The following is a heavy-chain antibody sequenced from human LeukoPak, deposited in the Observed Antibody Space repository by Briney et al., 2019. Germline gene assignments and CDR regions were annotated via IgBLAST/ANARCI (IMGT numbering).Heavy chain of an antibody. V-gene: IGHV3-30*02. D-gene: IGHD4-17*01. CDR2: IRYDGSNK. Sequence: GGSLRLSCAASGFTFSSYGMHWVRQAPGKGLEWVAFIRYDGSNKYYADSVKGRFIISRDNSKNTLYLQMNSLRAEDTAVYYCAKGTYYGDYALDYWGQGTLVTVSS. J-gene: IGHJ4*02. CDR3: AKGTYYGDYALDY. CDR1: GFTFSSYG.